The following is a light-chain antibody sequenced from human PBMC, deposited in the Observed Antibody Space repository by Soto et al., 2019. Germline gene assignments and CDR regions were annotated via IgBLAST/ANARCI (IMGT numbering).Light chain of an antibody. Sequence: QSALTQPPSVSAAPGQKVAISCSGSNSNIGNNYVAWFQQLPGTAPKLLIYEDEKRFSGIPDRFSGSKSGSSATLGITRLQTGDEADYYCATWDSSLSAGVFGGGTKLTVL. V-gene: IGLV1-51*02. CDR3: ATWDSSLSAGV. CDR1: NSNIGNNY. J-gene: IGLJ3*02. CDR2: EDE.